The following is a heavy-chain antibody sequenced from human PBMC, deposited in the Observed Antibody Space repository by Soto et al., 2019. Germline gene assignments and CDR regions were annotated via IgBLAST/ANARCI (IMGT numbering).Heavy chain of an antibody. J-gene: IGHJ6*02. CDR2: INPNSGGT. D-gene: IGHD4-17*01. V-gene: IGHV1-2*02. CDR1: GYTFTGYY. CDR3: ARDSSPYGDYGYYYGMDV. Sequence: GASVKVSCKASGYTFTGYYMHWVRQAPGQGLEWMGWINPNSGGTNYAQKFQGRVTMTRGTSISTAYMELSRLRSDDTAVYYCARDSSPYGDYGYYYGMDVWGQGTTVTVSS.